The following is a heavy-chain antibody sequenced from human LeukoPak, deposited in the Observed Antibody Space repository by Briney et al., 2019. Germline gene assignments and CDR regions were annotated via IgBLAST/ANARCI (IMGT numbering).Heavy chain of an antibody. CDR3: ARGLYSSGWIRD. J-gene: IGHJ4*02. CDR2: INHSGST. D-gene: IGHD6-19*01. V-gene: IGHV4-34*01. Sequence: SETLSLTCAVYGGSFSGYYWSWIRQPPGKGLEWIGEINHSGSTNYNPSLKSRVTISVDTSKNQFSLKLSSVTAADTAVYYCARGLYSSGWIRDWGQGTLVTVSS. CDR1: GGSFSGYY.